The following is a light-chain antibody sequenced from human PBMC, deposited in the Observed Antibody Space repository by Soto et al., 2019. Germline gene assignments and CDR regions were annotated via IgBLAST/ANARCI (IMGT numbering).Light chain of an antibody. V-gene: IGLV3-21*02. J-gene: IGLJ2*01. Sequence: SYELTQPPSVSVAPGQSARITCGGNNIGSQSVHWYQQKPGQAPVLVVYDDNDRPSGIPERFSGSKSGNTATLSITRVGAGDEADYYCQVWDSGTDHAVFGGGTKLTVL. CDR3: QVWDSGTDHAV. CDR1: NIGSQS. CDR2: DDN.